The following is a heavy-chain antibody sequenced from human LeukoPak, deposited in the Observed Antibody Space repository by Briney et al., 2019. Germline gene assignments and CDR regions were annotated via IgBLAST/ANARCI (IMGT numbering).Heavy chain of an antibody. CDR1: VDFLSRSTTH. V-gene: IGHV4-39*01. D-gene: IGHD3-9*01. Sequence: PSVTLSLTCTVSVDFLSRSTTHWGWIRQPPGKGLGWIETAHYRGRTYYNPSLESRVPISVATSKHQFSLRLTSVTAADTTVYYCARLDSLHRITYCRQGPLVTVSS. CDR2: AHYRGRT. J-gene: IGHJ4*02. CDR3: ARLDSLHRITY.